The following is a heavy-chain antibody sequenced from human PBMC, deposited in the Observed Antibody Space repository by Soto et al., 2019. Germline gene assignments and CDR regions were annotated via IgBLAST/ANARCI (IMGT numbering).Heavy chain of an antibody. J-gene: IGHJ4*02. CDR1: GFTFSSYA. CDR3: AKAGPQIVVVGAATPSDY. Sequence: PGGSLRLSCAASGFTFSSYAMRWVRQSPGNGLEWVSAISGSGGSTYYEDSVKCRFTISRDNSKNTLYLQRNSLRAEDTAVYYCAKAGPQIVVVGAATPSDYWGQGTLVTVSS. V-gene: IGHV3-23*01. CDR2: ISGSGGST. D-gene: IGHD2-15*01.